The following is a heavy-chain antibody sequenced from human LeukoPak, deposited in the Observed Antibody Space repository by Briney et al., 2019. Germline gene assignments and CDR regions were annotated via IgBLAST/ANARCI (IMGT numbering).Heavy chain of an antibody. Sequence: AGGSLRLSCAASGFAFSTYWMSWVRQAPGKGLEWVANIKGDESEKYYVDSVKGRFTISRDNSKNTLYLQMNSLRAEDTAVYYCARTIYYDFWSGYFFDYWGQGTLVTVSS. CDR1: GFAFSTYW. D-gene: IGHD3-3*01. V-gene: IGHV3-7*03. CDR2: IKGDESEK. J-gene: IGHJ4*02. CDR3: ARTIYYDFWSGYFFDY.